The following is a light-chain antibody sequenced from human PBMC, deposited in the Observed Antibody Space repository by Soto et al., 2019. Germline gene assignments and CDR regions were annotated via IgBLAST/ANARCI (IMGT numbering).Light chain of an antibody. V-gene: IGLV2-8*01. CDR2: DVT. J-gene: IGLJ2*01. CDR1: SSDVGAYND. Sequence: QSVLAHPPSASGSPGQSVTISCTGTSSDVGAYNDVSWYQQHPGKAPQLVIYDVTERPSGVPERFSGSKSRSTASLNVSGLQDEDEALSYCASYAGNNNFVLFGGGTQLTVL. CDR3: ASYAGNNNFVL.